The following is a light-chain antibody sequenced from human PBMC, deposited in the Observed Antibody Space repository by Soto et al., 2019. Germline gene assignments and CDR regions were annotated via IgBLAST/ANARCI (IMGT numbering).Light chain of an antibody. CDR1: SSDVGSYNY. CDR2: EVS. CDR3: SSYTTSSTRV. V-gene: IGLV2-14*01. Sequence: QSALTQPASVSGSPGQSITISCTGTSSDVGSYNYVSWYQQHPGKVPKLMIYEVSNRPSGVSNRFSGSKSGNTASLTISGLQADDEADYYCSSYTTSSTRVFGGGTQLTVL. J-gene: IGLJ3*02.